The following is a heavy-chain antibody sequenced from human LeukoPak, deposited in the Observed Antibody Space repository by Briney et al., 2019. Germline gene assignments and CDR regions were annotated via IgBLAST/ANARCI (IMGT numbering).Heavy chain of an antibody. CDR1: GFTFDDYA. V-gene: IGHV3-9*01. CDR3: AKGSFPHLTGHDWFDP. D-gene: IGHD3-9*01. Sequence: GRSLRLSCAASGFTFDDYAMHWVRQAPGRGLDGVSGIYWNSCSIGYADSVKGRFTISRDNAKKSLYLQMNSLGAEDTALYYCAKGSFPHLTGHDWFDPWGQGTLVTVSS. J-gene: IGHJ5*02. CDR2: IYWNSCSI.